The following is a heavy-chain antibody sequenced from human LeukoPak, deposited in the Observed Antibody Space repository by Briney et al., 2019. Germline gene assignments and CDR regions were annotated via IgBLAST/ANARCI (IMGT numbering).Heavy chain of an antibody. V-gene: IGHV4-34*01. J-gene: IGHJ4*02. CDR3: ARGPNEYYYDSSGYYPY. Sequence: PSETLSPTCAVYGGSFSGYYWSWIRQPPGKGLEWIGEINHSGSTNYNPSLKSRVTISVDTSKNQFSLKLSSVTAADTAVYYCARGPNEYYYDSSGYYPYWGQGTLVTVPS. CDR2: INHSGST. CDR1: GGSFSGYY. D-gene: IGHD3-22*01.